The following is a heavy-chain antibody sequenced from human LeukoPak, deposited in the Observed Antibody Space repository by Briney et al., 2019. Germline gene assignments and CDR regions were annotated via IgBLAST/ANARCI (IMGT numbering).Heavy chain of an antibody. CDR2: IKQDGSEK. CDR3: ARVAGAYYYYYMDV. CDR1: GFTFSSYW. J-gene: IGHJ6*03. Sequence: PGGSLRLSCAASGFTFSSYWMSWVRQAPGKGLEWVANIKQDGSEKYYVDSVKGRFTISRDNAKNPLYLQMNSLRAEDTAVYYCARVAGAYYYYYMDVWGKGTTVTISS. D-gene: IGHD1-26*01. V-gene: IGHV3-7*01.